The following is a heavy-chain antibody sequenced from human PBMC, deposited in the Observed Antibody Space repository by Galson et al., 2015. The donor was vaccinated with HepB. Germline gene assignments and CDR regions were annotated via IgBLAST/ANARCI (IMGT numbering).Heavy chain of an antibody. CDR2: ISKSGII. Sequence: SETLSLTCTVSGGSISSYYWSWIRQPPGKGLEWIGFISKSGIINYNPSLQSRVSMSVDTSKSQFSLKLSSVTAADTAVYYCARWIAAAGSPHFDYWGQGTLATVSS. D-gene: IGHD6-13*01. CDR3: ARWIAAAGSPHFDY. V-gene: IGHV4-59*01. J-gene: IGHJ4*02. CDR1: GGSISSYY.